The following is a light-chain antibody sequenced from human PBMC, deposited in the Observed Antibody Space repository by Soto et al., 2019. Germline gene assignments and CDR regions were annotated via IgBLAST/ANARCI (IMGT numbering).Light chain of an antibody. CDR2: GAS. J-gene: IGKJ1*01. CDR3: QQFDDWPT. Sequence: IEMTQSPSTLSLTPGERVTLSCRASESVSTNLAWYQQKAGQAPRLLIYGASTRATGIPARFSGSGSGTEFTLTISSLQSEDFGVYYCQQFDDWPTFGQGTKVDIK. CDR1: ESVSTN. V-gene: IGKV3-15*01.